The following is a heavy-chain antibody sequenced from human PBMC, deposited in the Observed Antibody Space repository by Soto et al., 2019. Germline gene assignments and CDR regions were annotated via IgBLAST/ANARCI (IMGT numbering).Heavy chain of an antibody. Sequence: GASVKVSCKASGYTFTSYGISCVRQAPGQGLEWMGWISGYNGNTDYAQNLQGRVTMTTDTSTSTAYMELRGLRSDDTAVYYCAREGPKYSKGDAFDIWGQGTMVTVSS. CDR1: GYTFTSYG. D-gene: IGHD4-4*01. J-gene: IGHJ3*02. V-gene: IGHV1-18*01. CDR2: ISGYNGNT. CDR3: AREGPKYSKGDAFDI.